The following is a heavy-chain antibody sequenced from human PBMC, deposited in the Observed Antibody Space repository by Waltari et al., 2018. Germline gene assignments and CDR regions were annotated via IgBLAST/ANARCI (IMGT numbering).Heavy chain of an antibody. CDR1: GDSISGNYW. J-gene: IGHJ4*02. D-gene: IGHD2-2*01. Sequence: QVQLQESGQGLVMPLGTLSLTYAVSGDSISGNYWWSWVRQSPEKGLEWIGQVHHSGKTHYNPSLQSRVTISLDKPKNQFSLNLNSVTAADTAVYYCAGDRAIGLFFDYWGRGTLVTVSS. V-gene: IGHV4-4*02. CDR2: VHHSGKT. CDR3: AGDRAIGLFFDY.